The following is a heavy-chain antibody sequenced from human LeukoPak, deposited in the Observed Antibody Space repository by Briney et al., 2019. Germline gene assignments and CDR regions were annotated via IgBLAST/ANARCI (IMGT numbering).Heavy chain of an antibody. J-gene: IGHJ5*02. V-gene: IGHV1-69*13. CDR2: IIPIFGTA. CDR3: ARPGPPYLFSGFDP. CDR1: GGTFSSYA. D-gene: IGHD2-21*01. Sequence: ASVKVSCKASGGTFSSYAISWVRQAPGQGLEWMGGIIPIFGTANYAQKFQGRVTITADESTSTAYMELSSLRSEDTAVYYCARPGPPYLFSGFDPWGQGTLVTVSS.